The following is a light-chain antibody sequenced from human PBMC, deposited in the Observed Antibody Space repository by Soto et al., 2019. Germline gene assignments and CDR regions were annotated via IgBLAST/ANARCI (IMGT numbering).Light chain of an antibody. V-gene: IGKV3-15*01. CDR1: QSVSNN. CDR3: QQYYNWWT. J-gene: IGKJ1*01. CDR2: GAS. Sequence: EIVLTQSPGTLSLSPGERATLSCRASQSVSNNYLAWFQQKPGQAPRLLIYGASSRATGIPARFSGGGSGTEFTLTISSLQSEDFAVYYCQQYYNWWTFGQGTKVDI.